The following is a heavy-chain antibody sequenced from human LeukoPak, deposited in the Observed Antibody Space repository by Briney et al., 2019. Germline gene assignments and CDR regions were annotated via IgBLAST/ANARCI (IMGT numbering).Heavy chain of an antibody. CDR1: GFTFSSYA. Sequence: GGSLRLSCAVSGFTFSSYAMSWVRQAPGKGLEWVSVISGSGDNKYYADSVKGRFTIPRDNSKNTLYLQINSLRAEDTAVYYCAKGMSGSSPYNWFDPWGQGTLVTVSS. D-gene: IGHD1-26*01. CDR2: ISGSGDNK. CDR3: AKGMSGSSPYNWFDP. V-gene: IGHV3-23*01. J-gene: IGHJ5*02.